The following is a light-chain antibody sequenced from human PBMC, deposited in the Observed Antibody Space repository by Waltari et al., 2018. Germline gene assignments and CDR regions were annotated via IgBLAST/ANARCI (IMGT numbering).Light chain of an antibody. CDR2: DAS. CDR1: QSISSW. V-gene: IGKV1-5*01. CDR3: QQYNSYSWT. J-gene: IGKJ1*01. Sequence: IQMTQSPSTLSASVGDRVTITCRASQSISSWLAWYQQKPGKAPKLLIDDASSLESGVPSRFSGSGSGTEFTLTISSLQPDDFATYYCQQYNSYSWTFGQGTKVEIK.